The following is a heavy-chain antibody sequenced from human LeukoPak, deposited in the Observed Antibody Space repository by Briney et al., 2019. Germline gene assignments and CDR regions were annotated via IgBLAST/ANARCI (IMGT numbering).Heavy chain of an antibody. CDR2: ISSSSSYI. CDR3: AREGMSSGFK. V-gene: IGHV3-21*01. CDR1: GFTFSSYA. D-gene: IGHD6-19*01. Sequence: GRSLRLSCAASGFTFSSYAMHWVRQAPGKGLEWVSSISSSSSYIYYADSVKGRFTISRDNAKNSLYLQMNSLRAEDTAVYYCAREGMSSGFKWGQGTLVTVSS. J-gene: IGHJ4*02.